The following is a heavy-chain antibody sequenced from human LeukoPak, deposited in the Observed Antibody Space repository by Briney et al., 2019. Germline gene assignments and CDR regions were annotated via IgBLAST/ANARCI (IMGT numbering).Heavy chain of an antibody. V-gene: IGHV4-30-4*08. CDR2: IYYSGST. D-gene: IGHD3-3*01. J-gene: IGHJ5*02. CDR3: ARHAIFGVLYNWFDP. CDR1: GGSISSGDYY. Sequence: PSETLSLTCTVSGGSISSGDYYWSWIRQPPGKGLEWIGYIYYSGSTYYNPSLKSRVTISVDTSKNQFSLKLSSVTAADTAVYYCARHAIFGVLYNWFDPWGQGTLVTVSS.